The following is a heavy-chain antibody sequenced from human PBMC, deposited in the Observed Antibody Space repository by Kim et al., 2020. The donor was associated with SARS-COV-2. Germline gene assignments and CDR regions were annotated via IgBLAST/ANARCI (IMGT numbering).Heavy chain of an antibody. V-gene: IGHV3-33*01. J-gene: IGHJ4*02. Sequence: GGSLRLSCVSSGFIFSSYGFHWVRQAPGKGLEWVANIWYDGSRTYYADSVEGRFTVSRDYSNNTLYLQINSLRAEDTALYYCARESSGYPDYWGQRTLVTVSS. CDR1: GFIFSSYG. CDR2: IWYDGSRT. CDR3: ARESSGYPDY. D-gene: IGHD3-22*01.